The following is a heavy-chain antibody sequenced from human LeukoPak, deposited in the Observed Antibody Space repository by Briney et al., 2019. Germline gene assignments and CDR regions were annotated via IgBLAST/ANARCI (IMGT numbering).Heavy chain of an antibody. D-gene: IGHD6-13*01. J-gene: IGHJ4*02. CDR1: GGSFSNLY. Sequence: ASETLSLTCAVYGGSFSNLYWSWLRQPPGKGLEWIGEINHRGSTTYNPSLKSRVTISIDTSKNQFSLHLTSVTAADTAVYYCASLILIAAGSDFWGQGNLVTVSS. V-gene: IGHV4-34*01. CDR3: ASLILIAAGSDF. CDR2: INHRGST.